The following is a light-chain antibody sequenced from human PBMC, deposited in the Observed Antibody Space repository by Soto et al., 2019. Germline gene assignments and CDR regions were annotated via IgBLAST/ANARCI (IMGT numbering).Light chain of an antibody. CDR3: SSYSISTAYL. V-gene: IGLV2-14*01. Sequence: QSALTRPASVSGSPGQSITISCTGTSSDVGGYDYVSWYQLHPGKAPKLMVFEVSNRPSGVSYRFSGSKSGNTASLTISGLQAEEEADYFCSSYSISTAYLFGPRTKVTVL. CDR2: EVS. CDR1: SSDVGGYDY. J-gene: IGLJ1*01.